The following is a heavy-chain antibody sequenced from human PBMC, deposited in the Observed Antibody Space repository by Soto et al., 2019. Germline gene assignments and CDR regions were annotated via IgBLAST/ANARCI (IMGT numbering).Heavy chain of an antibody. CDR3: ARGLITGSHYSGGWYYFDS. Sequence: QVQLQQSGAGLLKPSETLSLTCAVYGESFSGHIWTWIRQTPGKGLQWIGQINHSGSASYNTSLKSRVTISVHTSNSQFSLELSSVTAADTAVYYCARGLITGSHYSGGWYYFDSWGQGTQVTVSS. CDR2: INHSGSA. D-gene: IGHD6-19*01. J-gene: IGHJ4*02. V-gene: IGHV4-34*01. CDR1: GESFSGHI.